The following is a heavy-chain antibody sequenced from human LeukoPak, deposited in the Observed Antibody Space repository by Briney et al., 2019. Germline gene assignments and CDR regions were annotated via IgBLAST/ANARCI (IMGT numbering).Heavy chain of an antibody. CDR2: MNPNSGNT. CDR1: GYTFTSYD. Sequence: SVKVSCKASGYTFTSYDINWVRQATGQGLEWMGWMNPNSGNTGYAQKFQGRVTMTRNTSMSTAYMELSSLRSEDTAVYYCARGGGSGWYRAYYYYGMDVWGQGTTVTVSS. J-gene: IGHJ6*02. CDR3: ARGGGSGWYRAYYYYGMDV. V-gene: IGHV1-8*01. D-gene: IGHD6-19*01.